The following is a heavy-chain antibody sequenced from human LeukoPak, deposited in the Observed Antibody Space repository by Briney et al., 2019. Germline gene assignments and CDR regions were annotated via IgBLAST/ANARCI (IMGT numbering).Heavy chain of an antibody. D-gene: IGHD4-17*01. CDR2: IYYSGST. CDR1: GGSISSYY. CDR3: ATELVTTGLIRKRRAFDM. V-gene: IGHV4-59*01. Sequence: PSETLSLTCTVSGGSISSYYWSWIRQPPGKGLEWIGYIYYSGSTNYNPSLKSRVTISVDTSKNQFSLKLSSVTAADTAVYYRATELVTTGLIRKRRAFDMWGQGTMVTVSS. J-gene: IGHJ3*02.